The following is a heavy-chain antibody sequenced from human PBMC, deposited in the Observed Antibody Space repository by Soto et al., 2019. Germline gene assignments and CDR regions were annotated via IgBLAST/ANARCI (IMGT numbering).Heavy chain of an antibody. CDR1: GGSISSYY. Sequence: QVQLQESGPGLVQPSESLSLTCTVSGGSISSYYWSWIRQPPGKGLGWIGYIYYSGSTNYNPSLMSRRTTTVDATNNQFSLQLSSVTTADNAVDYYAGGMGDGTGSYYFDYWGQGTLVTVSS. D-gene: IGHD3-10*01. CDR2: IYYSGST. V-gene: IGHV4-59*01. J-gene: IGHJ4*02. CDR3: AGGMGDGTGSYYFDY.